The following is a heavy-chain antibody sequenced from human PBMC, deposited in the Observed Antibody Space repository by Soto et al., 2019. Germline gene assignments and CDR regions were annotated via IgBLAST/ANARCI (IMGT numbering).Heavy chain of an antibody. CDR1: GFTFSSYG. CDR2: ISYDGNNI. CDR3: AKDRIVVAGLRLGYGMDV. V-gene: IGHV3-30*18. J-gene: IGHJ6*02. D-gene: IGHD6-19*01. Sequence: QAQLVESGGGVVQPGTSLRLSCAASGFTFSSYGMHWVRQAPGKGLEWVALISYDGNNIHYAHYVQGRFTISRENSKNTLSLQMNSLRGEDKAEYYCAKDRIVVAGLRLGYGMDVWGQGTTVTVSS.